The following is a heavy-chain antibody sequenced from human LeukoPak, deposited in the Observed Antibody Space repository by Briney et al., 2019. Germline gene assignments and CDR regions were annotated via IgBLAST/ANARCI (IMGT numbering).Heavy chain of an antibody. Sequence: GGSLRLFCAASGFTFSDYYMSWIRQAPGKGLEWVSYISSSGSTIYYADSVKGRFTISRDNAKNSLYLQMNSLRAEDTAVYYCARPLVSSGWFRDYYYGMDVWGQGTTVTVSS. CDR1: GFTFSDYY. CDR2: ISSSGSTI. J-gene: IGHJ6*02. CDR3: ARPLVSSGWFRDYYYGMDV. D-gene: IGHD6-19*01. V-gene: IGHV3-11*01.